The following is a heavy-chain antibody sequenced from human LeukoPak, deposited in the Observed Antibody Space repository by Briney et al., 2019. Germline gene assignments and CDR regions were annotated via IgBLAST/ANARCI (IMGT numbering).Heavy chain of an antibody. D-gene: IGHD3-22*01. CDR2: ISSSGSTI. J-gene: IGHJ4*02. V-gene: IGHV3-48*03. CDR1: GFTFSSYE. CDR3: ARGDIVVVIFPFDY. Sequence: PGGSLRLSCAASGFTFSSYEMNWVRQAPGKGLEWVSYISSSGSTIYYADSVKGRFTISRDNAKNSLYLQMNSLRAEDTAVYYCARGDIVVVIFPFDYWGQGTLVTVSS.